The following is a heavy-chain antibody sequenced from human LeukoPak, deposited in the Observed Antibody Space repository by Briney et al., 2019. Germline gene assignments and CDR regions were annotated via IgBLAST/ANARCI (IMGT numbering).Heavy chain of an antibody. V-gene: IGHV1-18*01. J-gene: IGHJ3*02. CDR1: GYPFISYG. CDR3: AITYLYDSRSGSGFDI. D-gene: IGHD3-22*01. Sequence: ASVKVSCKASGYPFISYGINWVRQVPGQGLEWMGWISAYNGNTNYAQNLQGRVTMTTDTSTSTAYMELRSLRSDDTAVYYCAITYLYDSRSGSGFDIWGQGTMVTVSS. CDR2: ISAYNGNT.